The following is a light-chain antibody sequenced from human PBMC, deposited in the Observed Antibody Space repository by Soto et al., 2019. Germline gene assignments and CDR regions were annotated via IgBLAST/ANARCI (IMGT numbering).Light chain of an antibody. V-gene: IGKV1-12*01. CDR1: QDISRW. CDR2: AAS. CDR3: QKADNFPLA. J-gene: IGKJ4*02. Sequence: DIQMTQSPSSVSAYVGDSVTITCRASQDISRWLAWYQQKPGKAPRLLIYAASTLESGVPSRFRGSGSGTLFTLTITTLLPEDFATYYVQKADNFPLAFGGGTKLEI.